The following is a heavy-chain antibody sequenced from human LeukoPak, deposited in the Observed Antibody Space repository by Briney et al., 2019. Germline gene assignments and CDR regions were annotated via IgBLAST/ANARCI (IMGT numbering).Heavy chain of an antibody. CDR3: ASLIVVVPAAIQESLDY. D-gene: IGHD2-2*02. CDR2: INPNSGGT. J-gene: IGHJ4*02. CDR1: GYTFTGYY. V-gene: IGHV1-2*02. Sequence: ASVKVSCKASGYTFTGYYMHWVRQAPGQGLEWMGWINPNSGGTNYAQKFQGRVTITADKSTSTAYMELSSLRSEDTAVYYCASLIVVVPAAIQESLDYWGQGTLVTVSS.